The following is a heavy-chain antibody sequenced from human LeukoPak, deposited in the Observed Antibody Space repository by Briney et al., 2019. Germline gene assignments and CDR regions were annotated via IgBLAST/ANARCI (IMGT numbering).Heavy chain of an antibody. Sequence: SETLSLTCAVYGGSFSGYYWSWIRQPPGKGLEWIGEINHSGSTNYNPSLKSRVTISVDTSKNQFSLKLSSVTAADTAVYYCARHRSVVPAKGWFDPWGQGTLVTVSS. D-gene: IGHD2-2*01. CDR3: ARHRSVVPAKGWFDP. V-gene: IGHV4-34*01. CDR1: GGSFSGYY. CDR2: INHSGST. J-gene: IGHJ5*02.